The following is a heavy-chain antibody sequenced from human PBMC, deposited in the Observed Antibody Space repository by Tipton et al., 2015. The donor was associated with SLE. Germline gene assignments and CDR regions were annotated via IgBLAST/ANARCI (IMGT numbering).Heavy chain of an antibody. D-gene: IGHD1-26*01. CDR1: DGSISTTNYY. J-gene: IGHJ4*02. CDR2: IFYTGST. CDR3: AIQVGHFDY. Sequence: TLSLTCSVSDGSISTTNYYWGWLRQPPGKGLEWIGSIFYTGSTYYNPSLKSRVTISVDTSKNQFSLKLSSMTAADTAVYYCAIQVGHFDYWGQGTLVTVSS. V-gene: IGHV4-39*07.